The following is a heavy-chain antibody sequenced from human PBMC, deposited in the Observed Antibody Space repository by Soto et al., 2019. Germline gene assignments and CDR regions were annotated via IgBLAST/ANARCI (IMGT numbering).Heavy chain of an antibody. CDR2: IIPIFGTA. D-gene: IGHD6-6*01. V-gene: IGHV1-69*13. Sequence: SVKVSCKASGGTFSSYAISWVRQAPGQGLEWMGGIIPIFGTANYAQKFQGRVTITADESTSTAYMELSSLRSEDTAVYYCARVVGTSIAARLAPHYYYYGMDVWGQ. CDR3: ARVVGTSIAARLAPHYYYYGMDV. J-gene: IGHJ6*02. CDR1: GGTFSSYA.